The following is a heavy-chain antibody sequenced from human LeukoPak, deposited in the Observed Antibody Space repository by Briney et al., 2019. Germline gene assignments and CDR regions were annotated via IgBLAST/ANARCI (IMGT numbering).Heavy chain of an antibody. J-gene: IGHJ6*04. Sequence: GASVKVSCKASGYTFTSYGISWVRQAPGQGLEWMGWISAYNGNTNYAQKVPGRVTMTTDTSTSTAYMELRRLISDDTAVYYCARVERGYCSSTRCYGAGYNYYDGMDVWGEGTTVTVSS. CDR1: GYTFTSYG. CDR2: ISAYNGNT. CDR3: ARVERGYCSSTRCYGAGYNYYDGMDV. V-gene: IGHV1-18*01. D-gene: IGHD2-2*01.